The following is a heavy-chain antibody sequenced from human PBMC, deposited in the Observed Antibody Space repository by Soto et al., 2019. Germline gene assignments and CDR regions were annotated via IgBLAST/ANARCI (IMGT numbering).Heavy chain of an antibody. Sequence: PGGSLRLSCAASGFTLSSFAMSWVRQSPGEGLDWVAAVSGSGSSTYSADSVKGRFTISRDNSKNTLSLQMSSLRAEATAVYYCARGFSAGKGSPTDFWGQGSLVTVSS. J-gene: IGHJ4*02. V-gene: IGHV3-23*01. D-gene: IGHD6-13*01. CDR3: ARGFSAGKGSPTDF. CDR2: VSGSGSST. CDR1: GFTLSSFA.